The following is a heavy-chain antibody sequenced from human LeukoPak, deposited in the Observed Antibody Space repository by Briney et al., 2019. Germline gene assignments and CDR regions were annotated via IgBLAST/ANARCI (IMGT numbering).Heavy chain of an antibody. V-gene: IGHV3-23*01. D-gene: IGHD2-2*01. Sequence: GGSLRLSCAASGFTFSSYAMSWVRQAPGKGLEWVSAISGSGGSTYYADSVKGRFTISRDNSKNTLYLQMNSLRAEDTAVYYCARGPSECSSTSCYPYMDVWGKGTTVTVSS. CDR2: ISGSGGST. CDR1: GFTFSSYA. J-gene: IGHJ6*03. CDR3: ARGPSECSSTSCYPYMDV.